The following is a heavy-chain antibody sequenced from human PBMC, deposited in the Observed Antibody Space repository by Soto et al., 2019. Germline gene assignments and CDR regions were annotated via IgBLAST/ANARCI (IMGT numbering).Heavy chain of an antibody. CDR2: IIPFFHAP. D-gene: IGHD2-2*01. CDR1: GGTFSRNA. J-gene: IGHJ6*02. Sequence: SVKVSCKASGGTFSRNAISWVRQAPGQGLEGMGGIIPFFHAPNYAQKFQGRVTITADESTSIVFMEMSSLRPEDTAVYYCARDNRDCSSFNCYNPGRVFGLDVWGQGTTVTVSS. CDR3: ARDNRDCSSFNCYNPGRVFGLDV. V-gene: IGHV1-69*13.